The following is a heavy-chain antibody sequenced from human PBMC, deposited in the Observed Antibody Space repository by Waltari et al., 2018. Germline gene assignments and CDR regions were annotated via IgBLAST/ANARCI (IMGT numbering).Heavy chain of an antibody. CDR3: ARGRVCGGDCYEYDY. J-gene: IGHJ4*02. CDR2: INAGNGNT. CDR1: GYTFTSYA. Sequence: QVQLVQSGAEVKKPGASVKVSCKASGYTFTSYAMHWVRQAPGQRLEWMGWINAGNGNTKYSQEFQGRVTITRDTSASTAYMELSSLRSEDMAVYYCARGRVCGGDCYEYDYWGQGTLVTVSS. D-gene: IGHD2-21*01. V-gene: IGHV1-3*03.